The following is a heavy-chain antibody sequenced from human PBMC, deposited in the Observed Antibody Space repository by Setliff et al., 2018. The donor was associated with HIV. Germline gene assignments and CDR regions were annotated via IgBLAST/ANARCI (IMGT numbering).Heavy chain of an antibody. Sequence: SVKVSCKASGGTFSSYGTSWVRQAPGQGLEWMGGIIPMFGTGFYAQKFRDRVTITTDENRSTAYMELNSLTSEDTAVYYCARGPLGNYYDSSGYYYASPLYYFDNWGQGTVVTVSS. D-gene: IGHD3-22*01. CDR1: GGTFSSYG. CDR3: ARGPLGNYYDSSGYYYASPLYYFDN. CDR2: IIPMFGTG. J-gene: IGHJ4*02. V-gene: IGHV1-69*05.